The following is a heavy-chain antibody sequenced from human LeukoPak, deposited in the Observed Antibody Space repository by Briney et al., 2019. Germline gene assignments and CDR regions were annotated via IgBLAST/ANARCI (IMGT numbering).Heavy chain of an antibody. CDR1: GFTFSSYW. D-gene: IGHD5-12*01. V-gene: IGHV3-7*03. CDR3: ARDSGRFYIDY. Sequence: GGSLRLSCAASGFTFSSYWMNWARQAPGKGLEWVASINHNGNVNYYVDSVKGRFTISRDNAKNSLYLQINSLRADDTAIYYCARDSGRFYIDYWGQGTLVTVSS. J-gene: IGHJ4*02. CDR2: INHNGNVN.